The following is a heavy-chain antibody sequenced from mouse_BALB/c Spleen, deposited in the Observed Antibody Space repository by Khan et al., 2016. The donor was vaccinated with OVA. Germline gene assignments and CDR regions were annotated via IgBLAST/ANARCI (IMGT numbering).Heavy chain of an antibody. CDR2: IFPGTGTT. Sequence: QVQLQQSGAELVKPGASVKLSCKTSGYTFTSYWIQWAKQRPGQGLGWIGQIFPGTGTTYYNENFKGKATLTVDTSSSTAYMQLSSLTSEDSAVYFCARGYFGDYEFVYWGQGTLVTVSA. V-gene: IGHV1S132*01. D-gene: IGHD2-13*01. J-gene: IGHJ3*01. CDR3: ARGYFGDYEFVY. CDR1: GYTFTSYW.